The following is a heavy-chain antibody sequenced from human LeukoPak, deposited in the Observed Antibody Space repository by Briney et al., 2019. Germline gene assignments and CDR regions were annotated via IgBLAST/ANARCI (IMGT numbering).Heavy chain of an antibody. Sequence: GGSLRLSCAASGFTFSDYYMSWIRQAPGKGLEWVSYISSSGSTIYYADSVKGRFTISRDNAKNSLYLQMNSLRAEDTALYYCAKDLDSSGYYGGFDYWGQGTLVTVSS. D-gene: IGHD3-22*01. CDR3: AKDLDSSGYYGGFDY. CDR2: ISSSGSTI. V-gene: IGHV3-11*01. J-gene: IGHJ4*02. CDR1: GFTFSDYY.